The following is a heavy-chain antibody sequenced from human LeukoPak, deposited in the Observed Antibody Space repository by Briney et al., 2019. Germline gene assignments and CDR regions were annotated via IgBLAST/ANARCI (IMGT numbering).Heavy chain of an antibody. D-gene: IGHD3-10*01. CDR3: VKAYYRANPGGAFVI. CDR1: GFTFDDHA. CDR2: ISWNSGGI. Sequence: GGSLRLSCAASGFTFDDHAMHWVRQAPGKGLEWVSGISWNSGGIGYADSVKGRFTISRDNAKNSLYLQMHTLRPEDKALYYRVKAYYRANPGGAFVIWGQGTMVTVSS. V-gene: IGHV3-9*01. J-gene: IGHJ3*02.